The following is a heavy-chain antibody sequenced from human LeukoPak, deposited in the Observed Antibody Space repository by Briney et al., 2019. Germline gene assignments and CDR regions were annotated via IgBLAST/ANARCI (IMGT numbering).Heavy chain of an antibody. V-gene: IGHV3-74*01. CDR2: INSDGSST. Sequence: GRSLRPSCAASGFTLRGNWMHWVRQAPGKGLVWVSRINSDGSSTSYADSVKGRFTISRDNAKNTLYLQMNSLRAEDTGVYYCARRDNYAYWGQGTLVTVSS. CDR1: GFTLRGNW. J-gene: IGHJ4*02. D-gene: IGHD3-16*01. CDR3: ARRDNYAY.